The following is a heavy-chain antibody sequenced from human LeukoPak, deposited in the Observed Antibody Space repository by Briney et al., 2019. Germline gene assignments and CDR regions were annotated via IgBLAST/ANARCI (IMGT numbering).Heavy chain of an antibody. D-gene: IGHD6-6*01. CDR1: GYSFTSYW. CDR3: ARSAGAAPYAFDI. J-gene: IGHJ3*02. V-gene: IGHV5-51*01. Sequence: GESLKITCKGSGYSFTSYWIGWVRQMPGKGLEWMGIIYPGDSDTRYSPSFQGQVTISADKSISTAYLQWSGLKASDTAMYYCARSAGAAPYAFDIWGQGTMVTVSS. CDR2: IYPGDSDT.